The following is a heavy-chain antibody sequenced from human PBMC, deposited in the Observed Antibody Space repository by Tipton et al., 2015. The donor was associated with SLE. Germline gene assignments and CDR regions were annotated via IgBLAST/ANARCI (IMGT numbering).Heavy chain of an antibody. CDR3: ARRTIFGVVNHAFDI. J-gene: IGHJ3*02. CDR1: GYSFTSYW. V-gene: IGHV5-51*01. CDR2: IYPGDSDT. D-gene: IGHD3-3*01. Sequence: QLVQSGAEVKKPGESLKISCKGSGYSFTSYWIGWVRQMPGKGLEWMGIIYPGDSDTRYSPSFQGRVTISADKSISTAYLQWSSLKASDTAMYYCARRTIFGVVNHAFDIWGQGTMVTVSS.